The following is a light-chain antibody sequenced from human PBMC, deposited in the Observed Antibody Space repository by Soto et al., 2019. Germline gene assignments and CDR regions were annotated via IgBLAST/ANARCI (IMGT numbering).Light chain of an antibody. CDR3: QSFDTRLNSVV. V-gene: IGLV1-40*01. Sequence: QAVVTQPPSVSGAPGQRVTISCSGSSSNIGAGYDVHWYQQFPGTALKLLIYGNNNRPSGVPDRFSGSKSGTSASLAITGLQAEDEADYYCQSFDTRLNSVVFGGGTKLTVL. J-gene: IGLJ2*01. CDR2: GNN. CDR1: SSNIGAGYD.